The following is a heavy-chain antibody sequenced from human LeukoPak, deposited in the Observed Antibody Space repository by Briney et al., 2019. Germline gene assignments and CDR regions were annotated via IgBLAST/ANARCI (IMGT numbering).Heavy chain of an antibody. Sequence: SETLSLTCTVSGVSISSGDYYWSWIRQPPGKGLEWIGYFYLSESTFYNPSLRSRVTISGDTSKNQLSLKLNSVTAADTAVYYCARAMTFHNWFNPWGQGTLVTVSS. CDR2: FYLSEST. J-gene: IGHJ5*02. D-gene: IGHD3/OR15-3a*01. CDR1: GVSISSGDYY. V-gene: IGHV4-30-4*01. CDR3: ARAMTFHNWFNP.